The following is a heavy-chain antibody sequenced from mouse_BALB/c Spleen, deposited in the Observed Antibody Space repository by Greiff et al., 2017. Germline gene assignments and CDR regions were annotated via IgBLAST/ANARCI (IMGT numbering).Heavy chain of an antibody. Sequence: EVQLQQSGGGLVKPGGSLKLSCAASGFTFSDYYMSWVRQTPDKRLEWVATISDGGSYTYYPDSVKGRFTISRDNAKNTLYLQMSSLKSEDTAMYYCARYYGYDGGRYYEMDYWGKGTSVTVSS. J-gene: IGHJ4*01. D-gene: IGHD2-14*01. CDR1: GFTFSDYY. CDR3: ARYYGYDGGRYYEMDY. V-gene: IGHV5-4*02. CDR2: ISDGGSYT.